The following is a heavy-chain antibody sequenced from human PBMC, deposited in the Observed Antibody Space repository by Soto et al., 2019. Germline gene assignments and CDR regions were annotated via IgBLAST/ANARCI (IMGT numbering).Heavy chain of an antibody. D-gene: IGHD5-12*01. CDR2: VLPISGST. CDR1: GGLISKYS. J-gene: IGHJ4*01. CDR3: ATIRVRGGPLRFED. V-gene: IGHV1-69*01. Sequence: QVQLVQSGAEVRKPGSSVNVSCKTSGGLISKYSFNWVRQAPGQGLEWMGGVLPISGSTDYAQKFQGRLTITADRSTSTAYMELSRLRSDDTANYYCATIRVRGGPLRFEDGGQGMLISVSS.